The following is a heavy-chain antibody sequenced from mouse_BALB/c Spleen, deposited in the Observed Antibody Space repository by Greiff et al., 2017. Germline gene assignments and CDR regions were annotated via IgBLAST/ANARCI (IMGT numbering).Heavy chain of an antibody. D-gene: IGHD1-2*01. CDR1: GYTFTDYA. J-gene: IGHJ2*01. CDR2: ISTYYGDA. Sequence: QVHVKQSGAELVRPGVSVKISCKGSGYTFTDYAMHWVKQSHAKSLEWIGVISTYYGDASYNQKFKGKATMTVDKSSSTAYMELARLTSEDSAIYYCARRTAYYFDYWGQGTTLTVSS. CDR3: ARRTAYYFDY. V-gene: IGHV1S137*01.